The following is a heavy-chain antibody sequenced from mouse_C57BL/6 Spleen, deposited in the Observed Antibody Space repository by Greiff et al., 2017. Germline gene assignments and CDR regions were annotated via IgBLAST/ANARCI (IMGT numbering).Heavy chain of an antibody. CDR3: ATIDYNGSSYAFDY. CDR2: SDPNSGGT. Sequence: VQLQQPGAELVKPGASVKLSCKASGYTFTSYWMHWVKQRPGRGLEWIGRSDPNSGGTKYNEKFKSKATLTVDKPSSTAYMQLNSLTSEDSAVYYCATIDYNGSSYAFDYWGQGTTLTVST. V-gene: IGHV1-72*01. D-gene: IGHD1-1*01. CDR1: GYTFTSYW. J-gene: IGHJ2*01.